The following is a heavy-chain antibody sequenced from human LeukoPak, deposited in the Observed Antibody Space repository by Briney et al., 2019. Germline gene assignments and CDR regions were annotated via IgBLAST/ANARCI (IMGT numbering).Heavy chain of an antibody. CDR2: INPNSGGT. J-gene: IGHJ1*01. V-gene: IGHV1-2*02. Sequence: GASVKVSCKASGYTFTGYYMHWVRQAPGQGLEWMGWINPNSGGTNYAQKFQGRVTMTRDTSISTAYMELSRLRSDDTAVYYCARDHNYYDSSGYYYGRWGRYFQHWGQGTLVTVSS. D-gene: IGHD3-22*01. CDR3: ARDHNYYDSSGYYYGRWGRYFQH. CDR1: GYTFTGYY.